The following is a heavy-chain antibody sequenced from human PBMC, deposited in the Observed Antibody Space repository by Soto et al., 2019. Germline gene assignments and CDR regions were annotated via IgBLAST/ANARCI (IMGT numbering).Heavy chain of an antibody. D-gene: IGHD2-15*01. CDR1: GGSISGYY. J-gene: IGHJ6*02. CDR3: ARDCSGGGCFKYGMDV. CDR2: IYYSGST. V-gene: IGHV4-59*01. Sequence: PSETLSLTCTVSGGSISGYYWSWIRQPPGKGLEWIGYIYYSGSTNYNPSLKSRVTISVDTSKNQFSLNLRFVTAADTAVYYCARDCSGGGCFKYGMDVWGQGTTVTVSS.